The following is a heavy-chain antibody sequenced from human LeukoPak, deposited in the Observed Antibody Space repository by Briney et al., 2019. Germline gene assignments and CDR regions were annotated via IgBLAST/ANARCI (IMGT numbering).Heavy chain of an antibody. CDR1: GYTLTSYD. V-gene: IGHV1-8*03. J-gene: IGHJ5*02. CDR3: ARGFARSAVFGVVMLYNWVDP. CDR2: MNPKSGNT. Sequence: AAVKVSCKASGYTLTSYDIKWVRQAAGQGLEWMGCMNPKSGNTGSAQKFQGRVTITRNTSISTAYMELSSLISDDTAVYYCARGFARSAVFGVVMLYNWVDPWGQGTLVTVSS. D-gene: IGHD3-3*01.